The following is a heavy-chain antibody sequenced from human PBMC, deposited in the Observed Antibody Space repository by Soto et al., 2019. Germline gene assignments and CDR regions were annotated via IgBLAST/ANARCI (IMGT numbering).Heavy chain of an antibody. D-gene: IGHD3-10*01. CDR3: AKEIDHTVWGSGRYPVP. Sequence: EVQLLESGGGLVQPGGSLRLSCAASGFTFSIYAMTWLRQAPGKGLEWVSAVGGSGAPTYYADSVKGRFTISRDNSXNXQYLQMNILGAEDTAVYYCAKEIDHTVWGSGRYPVPWGQGTLVTVSS. V-gene: IGHV3-23*01. CDR1: GFTFSIYA. CDR2: VGGSGAPT. J-gene: IGHJ5*02.